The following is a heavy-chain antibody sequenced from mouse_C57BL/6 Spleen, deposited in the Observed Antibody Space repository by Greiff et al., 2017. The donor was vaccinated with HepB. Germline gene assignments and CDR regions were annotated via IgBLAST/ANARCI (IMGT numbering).Heavy chain of an antibody. CDR2: IYPGDGDT. D-gene: IGHD1-1*01. CDR1: GYAFSSSW. Sequence: QVQLQQSGPELVKPGASVKISCKASGYAFSSSWMNWVKQRPGKGLEWIGRIYPGDGDTNYNGKFKGKATLTADKSSSTAYMQLSSLTSEDSAVYFCARDYCGSSYGAMDYWGQGTSVTVSS. V-gene: IGHV1-82*01. J-gene: IGHJ4*01. CDR3: ARDYCGSSYGAMDY.